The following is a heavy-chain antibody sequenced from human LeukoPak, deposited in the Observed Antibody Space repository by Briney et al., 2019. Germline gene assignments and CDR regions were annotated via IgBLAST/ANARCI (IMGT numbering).Heavy chain of an antibody. CDR1: GYSISSGYY. CDR3: ARRQGLILAFDI. V-gene: IGHV4-38-2*02. J-gene: IGHJ3*02. Sequence: SETLSLTCTVSGYSISSGYYWGWIRQPPGKGLEWIGSIYHSGSTYYNPSLKSRVTISVDTSKNQFSLNLSSVTAADMAVYYCARRQGLILAFDIWGQGTMVTVSS. D-gene: IGHD2-15*01. CDR2: IYHSGST.